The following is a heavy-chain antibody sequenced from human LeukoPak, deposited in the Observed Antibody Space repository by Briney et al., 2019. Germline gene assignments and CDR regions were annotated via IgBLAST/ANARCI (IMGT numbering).Heavy chain of an antibody. CDR1: GFTVSSNY. D-gene: IGHD6-6*01. Sequence: GGSLRLSCAASGFTVSSNYMSWVRQAPGKGLEWVSVIYSGGSTYYADSVKGRFTISRDNSKNTLYLQMNSLRAEDTAVYYCARVSSSSPFSFDYWGQETLVTVSS. V-gene: IGHV3-53*01. J-gene: IGHJ4*02. CDR2: IYSGGST. CDR3: ARVSSSSPFSFDY.